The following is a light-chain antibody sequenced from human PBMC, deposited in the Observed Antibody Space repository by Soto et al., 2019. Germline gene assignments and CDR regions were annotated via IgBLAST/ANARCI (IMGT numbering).Light chain of an antibody. CDR1: QSFSSN. V-gene: IGKV3-15*01. CDR2: GAS. J-gene: IGKJ5*01. Sequence: VMKQSPATLSVSHGERATLSCRASQSFSSNLAWYQQKPGQAPRLLIYGASTRATGVPARFSGSGSGTEFTLTISILQSEDFAVYYCQEYNIWPRTFGQGTRLEIK. CDR3: QEYNIWPRT.